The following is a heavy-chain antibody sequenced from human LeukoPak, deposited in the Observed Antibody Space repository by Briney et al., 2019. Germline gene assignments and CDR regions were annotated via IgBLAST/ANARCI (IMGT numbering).Heavy chain of an antibody. J-gene: IGHJ4*02. CDR2: ISYDGSYK. CDR3: AKDRYSGLNTIDY. CDR1: EFTFSTYG. D-gene: IGHD6-13*01. Sequence: PGGSLRLSCAASEFTFSTYGMHWVRQAPGKGLEWVAVISYDGSYKFYADSVTGRLTISRDNSKSTLYLQMNSLRAEDTAVYYCAKDRYSGLNTIDYWGQGTLVTVSS. V-gene: IGHV3-30*18.